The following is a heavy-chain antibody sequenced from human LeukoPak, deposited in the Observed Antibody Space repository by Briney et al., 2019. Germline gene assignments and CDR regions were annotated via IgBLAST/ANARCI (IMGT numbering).Heavy chain of an antibody. Sequence: GGSLRLSCAASGFTLSDYYLTWIRQAPGKGLEWVSYITSRGSTIYHADSVKGRFTISRDNAKNSLYLQMNSLRAEDTAVYYCARDCERDSSSWCWGQGTLVTVSS. CDR1: GFTLSDYY. CDR3: ARDCERDSSSWC. CDR2: ITSRGSTI. D-gene: IGHD6-13*01. J-gene: IGHJ4*02. V-gene: IGHV3-11*01.